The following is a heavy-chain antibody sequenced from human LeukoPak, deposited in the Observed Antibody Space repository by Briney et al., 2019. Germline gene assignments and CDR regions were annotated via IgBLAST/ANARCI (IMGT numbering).Heavy chain of an antibody. J-gene: IGHJ4*02. Sequence: GGSLRLSCAASGFTFDDYGMSWVRQAPGKGLEWVSGINWNGGRTGYADSVKGRFTISRDNAKNSLYLQMNSLRAEDTAVYYCARDVGEVLGEVYFDYWGQGTLVTVSS. V-gene: IGHV3-20*04. CDR3: ARDVGEVLGEVYFDY. CDR1: GFTFDDYG. D-gene: IGHD3-16*01. CDR2: INWNGGRT.